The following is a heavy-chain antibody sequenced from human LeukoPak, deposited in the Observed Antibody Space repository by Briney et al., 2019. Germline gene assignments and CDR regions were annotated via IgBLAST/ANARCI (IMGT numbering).Heavy chain of an antibody. V-gene: IGHV3-23*01. D-gene: IGHD1-1*01. J-gene: IGHJ5*02. Sequence: GGSLRLSCAASGVNFSSYAMSWVRQAPGKGLEWVSAISGSGGSTYYADSVKGRFTISRDNAKNTLYLQMNSLRVENTAVYYCARPLSSNCRIDPWGQGTLVTVSS. CDR1: GVNFSSYA. CDR2: ISGSGGST. CDR3: ARPLSSNCRIDP.